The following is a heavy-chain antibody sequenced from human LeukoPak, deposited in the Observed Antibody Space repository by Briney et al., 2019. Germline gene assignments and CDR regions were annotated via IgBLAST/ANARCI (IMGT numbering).Heavy chain of an antibody. CDR1: GFTFSNYA. CDR2: ISGSGGST. V-gene: IGHV3-23*01. D-gene: IGHD2-15*01. J-gene: IGHJ4*02. CDR3: AQQLGYCSGGSCYFTY. Sequence: LSGGSLRPSCAASGFTFSNYAMSWVRQAPGKGLEWVSAISGSGGSTFYADSVKGRFTISRDNSKNTLYLQMNILRAEDTAVYYCAQQLGYCSGGSCYFTYWGQGTLLTVSS.